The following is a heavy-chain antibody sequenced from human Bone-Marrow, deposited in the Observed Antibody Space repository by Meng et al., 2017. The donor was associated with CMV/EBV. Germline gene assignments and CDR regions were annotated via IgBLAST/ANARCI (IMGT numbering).Heavy chain of an antibody. J-gene: IGHJ6*02. CDR3: TRITMVRGVITTRSVMDV. V-gene: IGHV3-73*01. Sequence: ASGFTFSNAWMSWVRQAPGKGLEWVGRIRSKANSYATAYAASVKGRFTISRDDSKNTAYLQMNSLKTEDTAVYYCTRITMVRGVITTRSVMDVWGQGTTVTVAS. D-gene: IGHD3-10*01. CDR2: IRSKANSYAT. CDR1: GFTFSNAW.